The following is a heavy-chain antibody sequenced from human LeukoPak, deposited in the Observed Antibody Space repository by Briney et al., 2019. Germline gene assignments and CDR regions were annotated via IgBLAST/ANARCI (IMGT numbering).Heavy chain of an antibody. V-gene: IGHV3-48*01. D-gene: IGHD3-16*01. CDR2: ISSSSSTI. J-gene: IGHJ4*02. CDR1: GFTFSSYS. CDR3: ARALRGGVGPFSN. Sequence: SGGSLRLSCAASGFTFSSYSMNWVRQAPGKGLEWVSYISSSSSTIYYADSVKGRFTISRDNAKNSLYLQMNSLRAEDTAVYYCARALRGGVGPFSNWGQGTLVTVSS.